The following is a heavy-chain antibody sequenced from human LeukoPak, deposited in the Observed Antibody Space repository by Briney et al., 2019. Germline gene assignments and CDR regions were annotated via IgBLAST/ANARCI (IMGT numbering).Heavy chain of an antibody. CDR2: ISGDGGTT. CDR1: GFTFGDYA. Sequence: QTGGSLRLSCAASGFTFGDYAMHWVRQAPGKGLEWVSLISGDGGTTYYADSVKGRFTISRDSSKDSPYLQMNSLRTEDTALYYCAKVLRGYCSGGSCYGYDFDYWGQGTLVTVSS. V-gene: IGHV3-43*02. J-gene: IGHJ4*02. CDR3: AKVLRGYCSGGSCYGYDFDY. D-gene: IGHD2-15*01.